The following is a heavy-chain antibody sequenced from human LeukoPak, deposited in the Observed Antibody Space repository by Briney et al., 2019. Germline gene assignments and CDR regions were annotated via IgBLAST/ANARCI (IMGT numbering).Heavy chain of an antibody. CDR1: GYTFTSYG. Sequence: ASVKVSCKASGYTFTSYGISWVRQAPGQGLEWMGWISAYNGNTNYAQKLQGRVTMTTDTSTSTAYMELRSLRSDDTAVYYCARAYSSSSQSYYYYGMDVWGQGTRSPSP. CDR2: ISAYNGNT. D-gene: IGHD6-6*01. CDR3: ARAYSSSSQSYYYYGMDV. J-gene: IGHJ6*02. V-gene: IGHV1-18*01.